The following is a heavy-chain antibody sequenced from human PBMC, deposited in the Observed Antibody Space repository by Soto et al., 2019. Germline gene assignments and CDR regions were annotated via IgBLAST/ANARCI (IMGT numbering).Heavy chain of an antibody. CDR2: VSAGGDMT. CDR1: GFTFSSYA. D-gene: IGHD3-10*01. Sequence: DVQLLESGGHLVQPGGSLRLSCAASGFTFSSYAMSWVRQAPGKGLEWVSSVSAGGDMTYYSDSVKGRFTISRDTSTNALFLQMNSMRIEDTALYYCARGDRGGSGSPASYYYSGLDVWGQGTTVTVS. CDR3: ARGDRGGSGSPASYYYSGLDV. V-gene: IGHV3-23*01. J-gene: IGHJ6*02.